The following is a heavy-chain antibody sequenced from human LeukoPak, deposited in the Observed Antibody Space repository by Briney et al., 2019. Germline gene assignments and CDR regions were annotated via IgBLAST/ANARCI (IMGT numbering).Heavy chain of an antibody. CDR1: GFIFSSYG. D-gene: IGHD3-22*01. V-gene: IGHV3-30*02. J-gene: IGHJ4*02. CDR2: IRYDGNNK. CDR3: AREMRGSSGPFDY. Sequence: GGSLRLSCEASGFIFSSYGMHWVRQAPGKGLEWVASIRYDGNNKYYVNSVKGRFTISRDNSQNTVYLQMNSLRPEDTAVYYCAREMRGSSGPFDYWGQGTLVTVSS.